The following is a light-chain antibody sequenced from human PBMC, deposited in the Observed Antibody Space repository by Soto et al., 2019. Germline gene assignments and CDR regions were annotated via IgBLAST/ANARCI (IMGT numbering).Light chain of an antibody. CDR2: GAS. J-gene: IGKJ1*01. Sequence: EIVMTQSPATLSVSPGERATLSCRASQSVSSNLAWYQQKPGQAPRRLIYGASTRATGIPARFSGSGSGTELTLTISSLQSEDFAVYYCQPYNNQPQKFGQGTKVEIK. V-gene: IGKV3-15*01. CDR1: QSVSSN. CDR3: QPYNNQPQK.